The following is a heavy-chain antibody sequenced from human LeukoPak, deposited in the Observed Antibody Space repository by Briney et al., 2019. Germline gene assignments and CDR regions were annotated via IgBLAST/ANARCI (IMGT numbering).Heavy chain of an antibody. CDR3: ARGPSGYHNT. J-gene: IGHJ4*02. D-gene: IGHD5-12*01. V-gene: IGHV3-66*01. CDR1: EFSFGSNY. Sequence: GGSLRLSCAASEFSFGSNYMTWVRQAPGKGLEWVSLIYSGGSTYYADSVKGRFTISRDNYTLYLQMNSLRAEDTAVYYCARGPSGYHNTGGQGTLVTVSS. CDR2: IYSGGST.